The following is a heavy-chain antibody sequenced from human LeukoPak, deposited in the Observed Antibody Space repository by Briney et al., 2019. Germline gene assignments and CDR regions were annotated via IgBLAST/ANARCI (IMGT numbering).Heavy chain of an antibody. Sequence: GGSLRLSCSASGFTFRSRWMSWVRQAPGKGLEWVGNIQPDGSEQYPVDSVKGRFTISRDNAKNSLYLQMNSLRAEDTAVYYCARAYYYYDSSGYYPPGYWGQGTLVTVSS. CDR2: IQPDGSEQ. D-gene: IGHD3-22*01. V-gene: IGHV3-7*01. CDR1: GFTFRSRW. CDR3: ARAYYYYDSSGYYPPGY. J-gene: IGHJ4*02.